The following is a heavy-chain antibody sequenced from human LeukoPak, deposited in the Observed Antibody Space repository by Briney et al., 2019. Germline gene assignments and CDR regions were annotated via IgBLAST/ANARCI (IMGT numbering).Heavy chain of an antibody. J-gene: IGHJ1*01. CDR3: ARADGAL. V-gene: IGHV3-74*01. CDR2: INTDGSST. D-gene: IGHD5-24*01. CDR1: GFTFSSYW. Sequence: PGGSLRLSCAASGFTFSSYWMHWVRQAPGKGLVWVSRINTDGSSTSYADSVRGRFTISRDNAQNSLYLQMTSLRVDDTAVYYCARADGALWGQGTLVTVSS.